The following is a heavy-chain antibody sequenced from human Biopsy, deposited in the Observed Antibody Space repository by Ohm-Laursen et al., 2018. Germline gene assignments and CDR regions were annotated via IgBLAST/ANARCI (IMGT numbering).Heavy chain of an antibody. CDR2: IFNSANT. J-gene: IGHJ5*02. D-gene: IGHD3-22*01. CDR1: GGSISSGGSY. V-gene: IGHV4-31*01. Sequence: TLSLTCTVSGGSISSGGSYWSWIRQRPGKGLEWIGHIFNSANTYYNPSLKNLITISGDTSKNQFFLKLNSVTAADTAVYYCARGDYFDSNGYFWFDPWGQGTLVTVSS. CDR3: ARGDYFDSNGYFWFDP.